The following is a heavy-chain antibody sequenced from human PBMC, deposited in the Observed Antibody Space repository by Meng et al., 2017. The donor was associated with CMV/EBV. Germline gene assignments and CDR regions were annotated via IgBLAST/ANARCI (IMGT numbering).Heavy chain of an antibody. Sequence: VEFGGGLVRTGGSLSLPCTSSGVAVRTHWMTWVRQVPGKGLEWLSRIDNDDGRSTSYADSVKGRFTISRDNAKNTLYLEMNSLRVEDTAVYYCARGVAEYLGWEMGHWGQGTLVTVSS. D-gene: IGHD2/OR15-2a*01. V-gene: IGHV3-74*01. J-gene: IGHJ4*02. CDR1: GVAVRTHW. CDR2: IDNDDGRST. CDR3: ARGVAEYLGWEMGH.